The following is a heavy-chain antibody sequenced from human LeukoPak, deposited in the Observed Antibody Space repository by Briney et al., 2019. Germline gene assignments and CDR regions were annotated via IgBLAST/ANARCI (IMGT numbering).Heavy chain of an antibody. CDR1: GGSINSRSYY. CDR2: SQNSGCT. CDR3: ARDYSGSLDY. V-gene: IGHV4-39*07. Sequence: SETLSLTCIVSGGSINSRSYYWGWIRQPPGKGLEWIGYSQNSGCTNCNPSLKSRVTISVDTSKNQFSLKLGSVTAADTAIYYCARDYSGSLDYWGQGILVTVTS. J-gene: IGHJ4*02. D-gene: IGHD3-10*01.